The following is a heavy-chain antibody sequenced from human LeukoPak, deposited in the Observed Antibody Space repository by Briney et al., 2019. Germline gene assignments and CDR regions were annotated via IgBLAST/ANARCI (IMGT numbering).Heavy chain of an antibody. J-gene: IGHJ4*02. Sequence: SETLSLTCTVSGGSISSSSYYWGWIRQPPGKGLEWIGSIYYSGSTYYNPSLKSRVTISVDTSKNQFSLKLSSVTAADTAVYYCARAVVVAAMDYWGQGTLVTVSS. CDR3: ARAVVVAAMDY. CDR2: IYYSGST. D-gene: IGHD2-15*01. V-gene: IGHV4-39*07. CDR1: GGSISSSSYY.